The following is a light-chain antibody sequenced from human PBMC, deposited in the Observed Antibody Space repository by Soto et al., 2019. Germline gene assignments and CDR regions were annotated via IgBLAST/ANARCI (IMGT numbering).Light chain of an antibody. J-gene: IGLJ2*01. Sequence: QSVLTQPASVSGSPGQSITISCTGNNSDVGRYKLVSWYQQHPGKAPKLMIFDVTNRPSGVSNRFSGSKSGNTASLTISGLQAEDEADYYCSSYTTSSTLIFGGGTKLTVL. CDR2: DVT. CDR1: NSDVGRYKL. CDR3: SSYTTSSTLI. V-gene: IGLV2-14*03.